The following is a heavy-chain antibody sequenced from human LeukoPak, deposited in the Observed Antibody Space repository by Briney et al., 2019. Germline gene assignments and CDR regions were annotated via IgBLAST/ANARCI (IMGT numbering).Heavy chain of an antibody. CDR1: GGTFSSYA. Sequence: SVKVSCKASGGTFSSYAISWVRQAPGQGLEWMGRIIPIFGTANHAQKFQGRVTITTDESTSTAYMELSSLRSEDTAVYYCARETAMAKSYYYYYMDVWGKGTTVTVSS. CDR2: IIPIFGTA. D-gene: IGHD5-18*01. V-gene: IGHV1-69*05. CDR3: ARETAMAKSYYYYYMDV. J-gene: IGHJ6*03.